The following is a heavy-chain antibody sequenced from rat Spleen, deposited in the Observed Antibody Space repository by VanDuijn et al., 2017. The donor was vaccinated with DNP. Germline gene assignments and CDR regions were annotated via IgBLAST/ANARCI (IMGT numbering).Heavy chain of an antibody. D-gene: IGHD4-3*01. Sequence: EVQLVQSGGGLVQPGRSLRLSCTTSGFTFGDYHMAWVRQAPTKGLEWVAFISNDGDTTYYRDSVRGRFTISRDNAKSSLYLQMDSLRSEDTATYYCAKNSGYYFDYWGQGVMVTVSS. CDR3: AKNSGYYFDY. CDR2: ISNDGDTT. J-gene: IGHJ2*01. CDR1: GFTFGDYH. V-gene: IGHV5-20*01.